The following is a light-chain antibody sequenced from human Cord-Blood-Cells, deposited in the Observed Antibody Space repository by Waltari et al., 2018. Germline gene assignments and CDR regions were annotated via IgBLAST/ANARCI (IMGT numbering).Light chain of an antibody. CDR1: QSISSY. J-gene: IGKJ5*01. CDR3: QQGYRTPIT. Sequence: DIQMTQPPSSLSASVGHRVTITCRASQSISSYLNWYQQKPGKAPKLLIYAASSLQSGVPSRFSGSGSGTDFTLTISSLQPEDFATYYCQQGYRTPITFGQGTRLEIK. V-gene: IGKV1-39*01. CDR2: AAS.